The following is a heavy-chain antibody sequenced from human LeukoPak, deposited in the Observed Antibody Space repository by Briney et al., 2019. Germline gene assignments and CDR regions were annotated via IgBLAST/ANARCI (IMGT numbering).Heavy chain of an antibody. CDR3: AREAEYIVVVPAAIGY. J-gene: IGHJ4*02. Sequence: SETLSLTCTVSGYSISSGYYWGWIRQPPGQGLEWIGSIYHSGSTYYNPSLKSRVTISVDTSKNQFSLKLSSVTAADTAVYYCAREAEYIVVVPAAIGYWGQGTLVTVSS. CDR2: IYHSGST. CDR1: GYSISSGYY. V-gene: IGHV4-38-2*02. D-gene: IGHD2-2*02.